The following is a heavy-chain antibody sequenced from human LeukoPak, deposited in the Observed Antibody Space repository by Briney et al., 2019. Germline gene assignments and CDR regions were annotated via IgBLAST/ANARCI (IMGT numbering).Heavy chain of an antibody. CDR3: ARDGDYGTGSYYRGCIDS. CDR2: IHPRRGDT. Sequence: GASVKVSCKTSGYSFTAFYIHWVRQAPGQGLEWMGWIHPRRGDTNYAQKFQGRVTMTRDTSISTAYLDLSSLRSDDTAVYYCARDGDYGTGSYYRGCIDSWDQGTPVTVS. D-gene: IGHD3-10*01. J-gene: IGHJ4*02. CDR1: GYSFTAFY. V-gene: IGHV1-2*02.